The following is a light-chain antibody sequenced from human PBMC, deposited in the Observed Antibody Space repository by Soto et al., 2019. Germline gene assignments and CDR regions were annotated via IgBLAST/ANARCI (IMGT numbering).Light chain of an antibody. V-gene: IGKV3-15*01. J-gene: IGKJ1*01. Sequence: EIVLTQSPGTLSLSPGERATLSCRASQSVSSNYLAWYQQKPGQAPRLLIYGASSRATGIPARFTGSGSGAEFILTITSLQPEDSAVYYCQEYNTWPWTFGQGTKVDIK. CDR3: QEYNTWPWT. CDR1: QSVSSN. CDR2: GAS.